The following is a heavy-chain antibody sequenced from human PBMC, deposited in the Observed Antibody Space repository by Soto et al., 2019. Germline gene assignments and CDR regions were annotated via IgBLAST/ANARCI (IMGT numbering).Heavy chain of an antibody. CDR2: IYYSGST. J-gene: IGHJ4*02. V-gene: IGHV4-59*08. D-gene: IGHD1-26*01. Sequence: PSETLSLTCTVSGDSMTNYYWNWLRQPPGKGLEWIGYIYYSGSTNYNPSLKSRVTISVDTSKNQFSLKLSSVTAADTAIYYCARIRPSGTSDYWGQGTLVTVSS. CDR1: GDSMTNYY. CDR3: ARIRPSGTSDY.